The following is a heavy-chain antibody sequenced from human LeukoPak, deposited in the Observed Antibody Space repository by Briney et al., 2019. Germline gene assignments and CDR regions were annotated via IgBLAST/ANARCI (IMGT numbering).Heavy chain of an antibody. D-gene: IGHD5-12*01. V-gene: IGHV1-46*01. CDR2: INPSGGST. CDR3: ARVPATAPNARALYYFDY. Sequence: ASVKVSCKASGYTFTSYYMHWVRQAPGQGLEWMGIINPSGGSTSYAQKFQGRVTMTRDTSTSTVYMELSSLRSEDTAVYYCARVPATAPNARALYYFDYWGQGTLVTVSS. J-gene: IGHJ4*02. CDR1: GYTFTSYY.